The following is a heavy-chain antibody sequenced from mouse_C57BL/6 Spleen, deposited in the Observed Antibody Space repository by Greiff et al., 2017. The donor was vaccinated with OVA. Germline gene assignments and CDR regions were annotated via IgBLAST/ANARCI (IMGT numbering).Heavy chain of an antibody. CDR1: GFTFSSYG. V-gene: IGHV5-6*01. J-gene: IGHJ4*01. D-gene: IGHD2-12*01. CDR2: ISSGGSYT. Sequence: EVKLMESGGDLVKPGGSLKLSCAASGFTFSSYGMSWVRQTPDKRLEWVATISSGGSYTYYPDSVKGRFTISRDNAKNTLYLQMSSLKSEDTAMYYCARHGDSAYAMDYWGQGTSVTVSS. CDR3: ARHGDSAYAMDY.